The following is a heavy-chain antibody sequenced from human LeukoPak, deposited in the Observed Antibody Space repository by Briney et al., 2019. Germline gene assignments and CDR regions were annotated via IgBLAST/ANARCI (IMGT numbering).Heavy chain of an antibody. CDR3: ARVILETYDFWSGYFDYYYMDV. Sequence: SETLSLTCTVSGGSISSYYWSWIRQPAGKGLEWIGRIYTSGSTNYNPSLKSRVTMSVDTSKNQFSLKLSSVTAADTAVYYCARVILETYDFWSGYFDYYYMDVWGKGTTVTVSS. V-gene: IGHV4-4*07. CDR1: GGSISSYY. CDR2: IYTSGST. J-gene: IGHJ6*03. D-gene: IGHD3-3*01.